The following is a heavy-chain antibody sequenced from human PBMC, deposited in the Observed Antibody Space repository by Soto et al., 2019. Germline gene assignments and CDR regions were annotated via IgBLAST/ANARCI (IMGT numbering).Heavy chain of an antibody. CDR2: ISFDGSTK. CDR3: ARDRLYYESSGYFDY. J-gene: IGHJ4*02. Sequence: QEQLVESGGGVVQPEGSLRLSCAASGFTFNNYAIHWVRQAPGKGLEWVAAISFDGSTKYYADSVKGRFTISRDNFRNILYLQMSSLGAEDTDVYYCARDRLYYESSGYFDYWGQGTLVTVSS. CDR1: GFTFNNYA. D-gene: IGHD3-22*01. V-gene: IGHV3-30-3*01.